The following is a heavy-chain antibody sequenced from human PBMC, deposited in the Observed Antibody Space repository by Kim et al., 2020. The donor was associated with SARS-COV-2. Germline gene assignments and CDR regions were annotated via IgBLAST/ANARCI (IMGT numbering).Heavy chain of an antibody. V-gene: IGHV3-23*01. CDR3: AKEDVLRFSTVHAFDI. J-gene: IGHJ3*02. Sequence: SVKGRVTISRDNAKNTLYLQMNSLRAEDTAVYYCAKEDVLRFSTVHAFDIWGQGTMVTVSS. D-gene: IGHD3-3*01.